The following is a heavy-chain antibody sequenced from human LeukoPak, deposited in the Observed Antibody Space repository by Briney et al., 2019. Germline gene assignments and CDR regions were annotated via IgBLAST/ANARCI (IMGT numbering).Heavy chain of an antibody. Sequence: ASLKVSCKASGYTFTGDYIHWVRQAPRQGLEWMGALNPDTGSTNYAQKFQARVIMTRDTSINTAYMELRRLRYDDTAMYFCARESFSGSGGLNWYAPWGQGTLVTVSA. J-gene: IGHJ5*02. CDR3: ARESFSGSGGLNWYAP. V-gene: IGHV1-2*02. CDR2: LNPDTGST. CDR1: GYTFTGDY. D-gene: IGHD3-10*01.